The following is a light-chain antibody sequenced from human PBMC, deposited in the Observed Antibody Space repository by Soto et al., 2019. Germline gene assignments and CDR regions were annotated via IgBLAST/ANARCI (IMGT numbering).Light chain of an antibody. V-gene: IGLV4-69*01. CDR3: QTWGTGIHVV. Sequence: QPVLTQSPSASASLGASVQLTCTLSSGHRSYAIAWHQQQPEKGPRYLMKLDSDGSHTKGDAIPDRFSGSSSGAERYLTISSLQSEDEADYYCQTWGTGIHVVFGGGTKLTVL. J-gene: IGLJ2*01. CDR2: LDSDGSH. CDR1: SGHRSYA.